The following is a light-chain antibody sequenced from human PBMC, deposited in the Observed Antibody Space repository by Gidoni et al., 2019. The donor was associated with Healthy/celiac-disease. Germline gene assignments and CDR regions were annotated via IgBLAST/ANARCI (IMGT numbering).Light chain of an antibody. J-gene: IGKJ2*04. V-gene: IGKV3-20*01. CDR3: QQYGSSPGCS. Sequence: VLTPSPGTLSLPPGERATLSCRASQSVSSSYLAWYQQKPGQAPRLLIYGASSRATGIPDRFSGSGSGTDFTLTISRLEPEDFAVYYCQQYGSSPGCSFGQGTKLEIK. CDR1: QSVSSSY. CDR2: GAS.